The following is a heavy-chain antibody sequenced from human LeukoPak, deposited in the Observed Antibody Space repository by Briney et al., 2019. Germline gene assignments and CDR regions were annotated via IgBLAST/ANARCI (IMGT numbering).Heavy chain of an antibody. V-gene: IGHV3-23*01. D-gene: IGHD2-15*01. CDR2: ISGSGGST. CDR1: GFTFSSYA. J-gene: IGHJ3*02. CDR3: AKFGEPFSRVAPRPFLHAFDI. Sequence: GGSLRLSCAASGFTFSSYAMSWVRQAPGKGLEWVSAISGSGGSTYYADSVKGRFTISRDNPKNTLYLQMNSLRAEDTAVYYCAKFGEPFSRVAPRPFLHAFDIWGQGTMVTVSS.